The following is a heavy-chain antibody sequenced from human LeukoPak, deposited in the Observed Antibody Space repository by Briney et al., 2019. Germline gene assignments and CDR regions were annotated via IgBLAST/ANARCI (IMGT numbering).Heavy chain of an antibody. D-gene: IGHD6-19*01. V-gene: IGHV4-4*07. Sequence: PSETLSLTCTVSGGSISSYYWSWIRQPAGKGLEWIGRIYTSGSTNYNPSLKSRVTMSVDTSKNQFSLKLSSVTAADTAVYYCARAMGYLGGIAVAGVDYYYYYMDVWGKGTTVTVSS. J-gene: IGHJ6*03. CDR3: ARAMGYLGGIAVAGVDYYYYYMDV. CDR1: GGSISSYY. CDR2: IYTSGST.